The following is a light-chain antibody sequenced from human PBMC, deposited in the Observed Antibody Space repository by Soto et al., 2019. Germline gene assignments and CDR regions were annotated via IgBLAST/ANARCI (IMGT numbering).Light chain of an antibody. Sequence: QSALTQPASVSGSPGQSITISCTGTSSDVGRYNYVSWYQQHPGKAPKLMIYDVNNRPSGVSNRFSGSKSGNTASLTISGRQAEDEADYYCSSYTSSSTRVVFGGGTKLTVL. CDR3: SSYTSSSTRVV. CDR1: SSDVGRYNY. CDR2: DVN. V-gene: IGLV2-14*01. J-gene: IGLJ2*01.